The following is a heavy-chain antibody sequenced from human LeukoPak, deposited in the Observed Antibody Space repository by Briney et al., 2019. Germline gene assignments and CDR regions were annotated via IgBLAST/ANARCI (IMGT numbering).Heavy chain of an antibody. V-gene: IGHV4-39*01. J-gene: IGHJ4*02. Sequence: PSETLSLTCTVSGDSITSTLYYWGWIPQPPGDGLEWIAGIYYTGAAYPNPSLRSRVTMSVDTSQTQFSLSLRPVAAADTAVYYCARHPVYSGGSYSFDYWGQGSLVTVSS. CDR2: IYYTGAA. CDR3: ARHPVYSGGSYSFDY. D-gene: IGHD6-19*01. CDR1: GDSITSTLYY.